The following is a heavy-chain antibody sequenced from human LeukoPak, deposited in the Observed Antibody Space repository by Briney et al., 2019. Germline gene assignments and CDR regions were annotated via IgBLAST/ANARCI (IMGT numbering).Heavy chain of an antibody. Sequence: SVKVSCKASGGTFSTYAISWVRQAPGQGLEWMGRVIPMFGTAGYAQKFQGGVTITADKSTSTAYMELSSLRSEDTAVYYCTRHYDSSGYPSRNYFDYWGQGTLVTVSS. V-gene: IGHV1-69*06. CDR2: VIPMFGTA. CDR1: GGTFSTYA. D-gene: IGHD3-22*01. CDR3: TRHYDSSGYPSRNYFDY. J-gene: IGHJ4*02.